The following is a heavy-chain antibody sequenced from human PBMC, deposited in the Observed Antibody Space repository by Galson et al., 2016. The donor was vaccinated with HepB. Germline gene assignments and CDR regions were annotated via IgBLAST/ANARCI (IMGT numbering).Heavy chain of an antibody. CDR1: GFSFRSYA. D-gene: IGHD2-21*02. CDR3: ARDESRSPNVMVTITPTVY. Sequence: SLRLSCAASGFSFRSYAMHWVRQAPGKGPEWVAIIWYDGSNKYYADSVKGRFTISRDNSKNTLYLEMNSLRVEDTAVYYCARDESRSPNVMVTITPTVYWGQGTLVTVSS. CDR2: IWYDGSNK. J-gene: IGHJ4*02. V-gene: IGHV3-33*01.